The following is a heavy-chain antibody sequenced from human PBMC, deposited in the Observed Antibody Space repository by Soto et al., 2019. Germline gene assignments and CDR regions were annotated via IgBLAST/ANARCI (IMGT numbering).Heavy chain of an antibody. V-gene: IGHV1-18*01. CDR2: ISAYNGNT. Sequence: QVQLVQSGAEVKKPGASVKVSCKASGYTFASYAISWMRQAPGQGLEWMGWISAYNGNTNYAQKLQGRVTLTTDTSPSTAYLELRSLRSVDTAVYYCARDPPPPDYWGQGTLVTVSS. CDR1: GYTFASYA. J-gene: IGHJ4*02. CDR3: ARDPPPPDY.